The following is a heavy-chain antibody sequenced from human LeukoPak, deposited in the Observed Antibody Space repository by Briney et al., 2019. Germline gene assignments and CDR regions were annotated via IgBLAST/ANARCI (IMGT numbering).Heavy chain of an antibody. V-gene: IGHV3-53*05. Sequence: GGSLRLSCAASGFTVSSNYMSWVRQAPGKGLEWVSVIYSDGTIYCADSVKGRFTISRDNAKNSLYLQMNSLRAEDMALYYCAKVGAPFCYYYGMDVWGQGTTVTVSS. J-gene: IGHJ6*02. CDR2: IYSDGTI. CDR1: GFTVSSNY. D-gene: IGHD3-3*02. CDR3: AKVGAPFCYYYGMDV.